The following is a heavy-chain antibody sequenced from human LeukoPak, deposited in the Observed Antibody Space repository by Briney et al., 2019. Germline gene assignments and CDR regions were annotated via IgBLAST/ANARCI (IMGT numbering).Heavy chain of an antibody. D-gene: IGHD3-10*01. V-gene: IGHV4-59*01. CDR2: IYYSGST. Sequence: SETLSLTCTVSGGSISSDYWGWIRQPPGKGLEWIGYIYYSGSTNYNPSLKSRVTISVDTSKNQFSLRLSSATAADTAVYYCARDQGVRGVQYWGQGTLVTVSS. CDR3: ARDQGVRGVQY. J-gene: IGHJ4*02. CDR1: GGSISSDY.